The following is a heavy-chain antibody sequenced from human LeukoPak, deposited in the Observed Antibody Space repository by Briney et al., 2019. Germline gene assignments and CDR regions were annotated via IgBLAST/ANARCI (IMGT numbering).Heavy chain of an antibody. CDR3: ARDPYYYGSVPLDY. CDR1: GYTFTSYG. J-gene: IGHJ4*02. Sequence: GASVKVSCKASGYTFTSYGISWVRQAPGQGLEWMGWISAYNGNTNYAQKLQGRVTMTTDTSTSTAYMELRSLRSDDTAVYYCARDPYYYGSVPLDYWGQGTQVTVSS. V-gene: IGHV1-18*01. CDR2: ISAYNGNT. D-gene: IGHD3-10*01.